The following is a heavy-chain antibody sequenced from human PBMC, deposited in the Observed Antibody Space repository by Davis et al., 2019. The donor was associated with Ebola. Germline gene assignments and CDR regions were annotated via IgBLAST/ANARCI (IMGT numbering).Heavy chain of an antibody. CDR3: ARGVDYGFDI. CDR2: ISVGTKTT. D-gene: IGHD2-21*02. J-gene: IGHJ3*02. Sequence: GESLKISCAASGFTFSSYSMNWVRQAPGKGLEWVAHISVGTKTTHYADSVKGRFTISRDNVKNSLYLQMNSLTDEDRAVYYCARGVDYGFDIWGQGTMVTVSS. V-gene: IGHV3-48*02. CDR1: GFTFSSYS.